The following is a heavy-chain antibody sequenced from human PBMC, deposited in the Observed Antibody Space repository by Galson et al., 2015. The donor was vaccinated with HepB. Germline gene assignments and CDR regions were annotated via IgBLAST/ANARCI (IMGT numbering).Heavy chain of an antibody. J-gene: IGHJ5*02. CDR2: ISAYNGNT. V-gene: IGHV1-18*01. CDR1: GYTFTSYG. Sequence: SVKVSCKASGYTFTSYGISWVRQAPGQGLEWMGWISAYNGNTNYAQKLQGRVTMTTDTSTSTAYMELRSLRSDDTAVCYCARERGQRITIFGVVRNNWFDPWGQGTLVTVSS. D-gene: IGHD3-3*01. CDR3: ARERGQRITIFGVVRNNWFDP.